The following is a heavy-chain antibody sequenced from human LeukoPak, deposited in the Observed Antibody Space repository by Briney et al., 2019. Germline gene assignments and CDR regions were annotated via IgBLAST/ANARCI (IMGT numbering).Heavy chain of an antibody. CDR3: TRTSYSGSFFDY. Sequence: GGSLRLSCAASGFTFSSLAMHWVRQAPGKGLEWVGRTKNKANSYTTEYAASVKGRFTISRDDSKNSLYLQMDSLKTEDTAVYYCTRTSYSGSFFDYWGQGTLVTVSS. V-gene: IGHV3-72*01. J-gene: IGHJ4*02. CDR1: GFTFSSLA. D-gene: IGHD1-26*01. CDR2: TKNKANSYTT.